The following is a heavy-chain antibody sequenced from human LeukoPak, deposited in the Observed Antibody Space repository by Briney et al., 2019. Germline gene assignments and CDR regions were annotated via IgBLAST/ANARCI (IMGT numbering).Heavy chain of an antibody. J-gene: IGHJ4*02. CDR3: TKGRSNHY. CDR2: TNQDGSEN. Sequence: GSLRLSCAASGFTFSDFWMGWVRQAPGKGLEWVANTNQDGSENYYVDSVKGRFTISRDNAKNSLYLQMNSLRAEDTAVYYCTKGRSNHYWGQGTLVTVST. D-gene: IGHD3-10*01. CDR1: GFTFSDFW. V-gene: IGHV3-7*01.